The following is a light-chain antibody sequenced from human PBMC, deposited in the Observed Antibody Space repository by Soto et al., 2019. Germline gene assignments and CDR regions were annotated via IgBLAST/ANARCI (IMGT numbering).Light chain of an antibody. CDR3: SSYTSSSAFEL. Sequence: QSALTQPASVSGSPGQSITISCTGTSSDVGGYNHVSWYQLHPGKAPKLMIYDVSNRPSGVSNRFSGSKSGNTASLTISWLQAEDEADYYCSSYTSSSAFELFGGGTKLTVL. J-gene: IGLJ3*02. V-gene: IGLV2-14*01. CDR1: SSDVGGYNH. CDR2: DVS.